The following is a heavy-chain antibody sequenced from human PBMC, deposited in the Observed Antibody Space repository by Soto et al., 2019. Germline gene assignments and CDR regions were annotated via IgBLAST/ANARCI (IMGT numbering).Heavy chain of an antibody. V-gene: IGHV4-39*01. J-gene: IGHJ4*02. D-gene: IGHD6-19*01. CDR1: GGSITSSDYY. CDR2: MYYRGIP. Sequence: SETLSLTCTVSGGSITSSDYYWGWIRQPPGKGLEWIGSMYYRGIPYYSPSLKSRVTISVDPSKSQLSLNLTSVTDTDSAVYYCVRRTGWTSPFDHWGQGTLVTVSS. CDR3: VRRTGWTSPFDH.